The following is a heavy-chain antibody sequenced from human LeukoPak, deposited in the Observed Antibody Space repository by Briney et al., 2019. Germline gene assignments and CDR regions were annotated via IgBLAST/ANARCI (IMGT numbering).Heavy chain of an antibody. CDR2: TYYRSKWYN. V-gene: IGHV6-1*01. D-gene: IGHD5-18*01. CDR1: GDSVSSNSAT. CDR3: ARDPGGDTSMPFDP. Sequence: SQTLSLTCAISGDSVSSNSATWTWIRQSPSRGLEWLGRTYYRSKWYNDYAVSVKSRITLNPDTSKNQFSLQLNSVTPEDTAVYYCARDPGGDTSMPFDPWGQGTLVTVSS. J-gene: IGHJ5*02.